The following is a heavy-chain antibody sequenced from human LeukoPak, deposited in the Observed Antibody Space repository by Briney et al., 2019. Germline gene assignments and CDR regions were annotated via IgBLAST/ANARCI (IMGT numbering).Heavy chain of an antibody. D-gene: IGHD1-26*01. CDR1: GGSISSSNYY. V-gene: IGHV4-61*05. CDR3: ARLASGSYGPLTPFDY. CDR2: IYYSGST. J-gene: IGHJ4*02. Sequence: SETLSLTCTVSGGSISSSNYYWGWIRQPPGKGLEWIGDIYYSGSTNYNPSLKSRVTISVDTSKNQFSLRLSSVTAADTAVYYSARLASGSYGPLTPFDYWGQGTLVTVSS.